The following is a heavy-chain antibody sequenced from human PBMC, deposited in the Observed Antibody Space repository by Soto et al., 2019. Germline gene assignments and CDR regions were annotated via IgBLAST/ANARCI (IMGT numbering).Heavy chain of an antibody. CDR2: ITGGDGDT. D-gene: IGHD5-12*01. CDR3: AEAVGVAKRACDF. CDR1: GFTFRTYG. J-gene: IGHJ4*02. V-gene: IGHV3-23*01. Sequence: EVQLLESGGGLVQPGGSLRLSCAASGFTFRTYGMSWVRQAPGKVLEWVSAITGGDGDTFYADSVKGRFSISRDNSKNTLYLQMNKLRAEDKAVYYCAEAVGVAKRACDFWGQGTLVTVSS.